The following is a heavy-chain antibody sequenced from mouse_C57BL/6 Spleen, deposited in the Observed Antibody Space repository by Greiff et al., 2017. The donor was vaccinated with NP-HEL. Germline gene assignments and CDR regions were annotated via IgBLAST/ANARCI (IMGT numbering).Heavy chain of an antibody. J-gene: IGHJ3*01. CDR2: IYPSDSET. CDR3: ARTDGYYLPWFAY. D-gene: IGHD2-3*01. Sequence: QVQLQQPGAELVRPGSSVKLSCKASGYTFTSYWMDWVKQRPGQGLEWIGNIYPSDSETHYNQKFKDKATLTVDKSSSTAYMQLSSLTSEDSAVYYCARTDGYYLPWFAYWGQGTLVTVSA. CDR1: GYTFTSYW. V-gene: IGHV1-61*01.